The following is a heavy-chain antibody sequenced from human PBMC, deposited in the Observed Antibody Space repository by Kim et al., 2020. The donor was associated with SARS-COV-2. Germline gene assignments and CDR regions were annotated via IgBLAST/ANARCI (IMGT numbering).Heavy chain of an antibody. V-gene: IGHV3-48*03. CDR3: ARDKGRSSWYGPYDAFDI. D-gene: IGHD6-13*01. J-gene: IGHJ3*02. Sequence: KGRFTISRDNAKNSLYLQMNSLRAEDTAVYYCARDKGRSSWYGPYDAFDIWGQGTMVTVSS.